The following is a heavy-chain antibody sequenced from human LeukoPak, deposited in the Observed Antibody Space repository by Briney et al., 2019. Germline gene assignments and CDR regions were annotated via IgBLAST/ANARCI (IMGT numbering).Heavy chain of an antibody. CDR1: GGSFSGYY. CDR2: INHSGST. V-gene: IGHV4-34*01. Sequence: SETLSLTCAVYGGSFSGYYWSWIRQPPGTGLEWIGEINHSGSTNYNPSLKSRVTISVDTSKNQFSLKLSSVTAADTAVYYCARGPGIAVAVDYWGQGTLVTVSS. J-gene: IGHJ4*02. CDR3: ARGPGIAVAVDY. D-gene: IGHD6-19*01.